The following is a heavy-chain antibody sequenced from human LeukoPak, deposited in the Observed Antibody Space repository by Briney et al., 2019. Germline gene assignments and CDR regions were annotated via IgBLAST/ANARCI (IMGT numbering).Heavy chain of an antibody. CDR1: GFTFSNAW. CDR3: TTDLPLWFGEPRDY. J-gene: IGHJ4*02. V-gene: IGHV3-15*01. Sequence: GGSLRLSCAASGFTFSNAWMSWVRQAPGKGLEWVGRIKIKTDGGTTDYAAPVKGRFTISRDDSKNTLYLQMNSLKTEDTAVYYCTTDLPLWFGEPRDYWGQGTLVTVSS. CDR2: IKIKTDGGTT. D-gene: IGHD3-10*01.